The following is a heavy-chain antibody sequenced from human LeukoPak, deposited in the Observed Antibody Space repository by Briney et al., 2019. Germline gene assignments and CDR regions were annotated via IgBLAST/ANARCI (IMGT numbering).Heavy chain of an antibody. CDR3: ARRVVVPAAPYYFDY. Sequence: WASVKVSCKVSGYTLTELSMHWVRQAPGKGLEWMGGFDPEDGETIYAQKFQGRVTMTEDTSTDTAYMELSSLRAEDTAVYYCARRVVVPAAPYYFDYWGQGTLVTVSS. CDR2: FDPEDGET. V-gene: IGHV1-24*01. CDR1: GYTLTELS. D-gene: IGHD2-2*01. J-gene: IGHJ4*02.